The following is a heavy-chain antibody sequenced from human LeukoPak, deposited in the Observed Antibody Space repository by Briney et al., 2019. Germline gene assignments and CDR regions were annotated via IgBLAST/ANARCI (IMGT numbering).Heavy chain of an antibody. Sequence: PGGSLRLSCAASGFTFSSYWMSWVRQAPGKGLEWVANIKQDGSEKYYVDSVKGRFTISRDNAKNSLYLQMNSLRAEDTAVYYCARDDIVVVPAAYHYYYYYGMDVWGQGTTVTVSS. CDR1: GFTFSSYW. CDR3: ARDDIVVVPAAYHYYYYYGMDV. J-gene: IGHJ6*02. V-gene: IGHV3-7*01. D-gene: IGHD2-2*01. CDR2: IKQDGSEK.